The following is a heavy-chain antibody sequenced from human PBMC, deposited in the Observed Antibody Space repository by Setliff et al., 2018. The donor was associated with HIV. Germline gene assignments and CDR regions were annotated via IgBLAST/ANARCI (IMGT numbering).Heavy chain of an antibody. V-gene: IGHV4-39*07. CDR2: VYNSGIT. CDR1: GGSVSSPGYY. D-gene: IGHD1-1*01. Sequence: LSLTCTVSGGSVSSPGYYWGWIRQPPGKGLEWIGSVYNSGITFKNPSLKSRVTISVDRSGNQFSLRLTSVTAADTAVYYCARGPTRFYFDYWGQGTLVTVSS. J-gene: IGHJ4*02. CDR3: ARGPTRFYFDY.